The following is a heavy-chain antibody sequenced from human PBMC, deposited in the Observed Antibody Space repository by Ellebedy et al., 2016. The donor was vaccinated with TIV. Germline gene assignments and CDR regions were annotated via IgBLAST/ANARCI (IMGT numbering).Heavy chain of an antibody. CDR2: LTADGRST. Sequence: GESLKISXAASGFSLSNSFMSRIRQAPGKGLEWVSTLTADGRSTYFADSVKGRFTISRDNSKNTVYLQMNSLRSEDTAEYYCRPGHYSDAWGQGTLVTVSS. CDR3: RPGHYSDA. J-gene: IGHJ4*02. V-gene: IGHV3-23*01. CDR1: GFSLSNSF.